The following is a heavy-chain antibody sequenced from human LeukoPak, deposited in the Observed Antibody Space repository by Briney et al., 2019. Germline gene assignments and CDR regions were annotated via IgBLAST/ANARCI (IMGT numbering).Heavy chain of an antibody. V-gene: IGHV4-38-2*02. CDR2: IYHSGST. J-gene: IGHJ3*02. CDR1: GYSISSGYY. CDR3: ARDLVGMITFGGVIVSAFDI. D-gene: IGHD3-16*02. Sequence: SETLSLTCTVSGYSISSGYYWGWIRQPPGKGLEWIGSIYHSGSTYYNPSLRSRVTISVDTSKNQFSLKLSSVTAADTAVYYCARDLVGMITFGGVIVSAFDIWGQGTMVTVSS.